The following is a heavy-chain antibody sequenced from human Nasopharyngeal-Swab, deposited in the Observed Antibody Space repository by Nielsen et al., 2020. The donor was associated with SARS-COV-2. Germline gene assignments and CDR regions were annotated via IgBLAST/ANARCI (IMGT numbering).Heavy chain of an antibody. D-gene: IGHD6-19*01. CDR2: ISYSGST. Sequence: SETLSLTCAVSGGSISTYFWSWIRQPPGKGLEWLGYISYSGSTNSNPSLKGRLTISLDTSKNQVSLKLSSVTAADTAVYYCARHERQWLVPRPNWFDPWGQGTLVTVSS. J-gene: IGHJ5*02. CDR3: ARHERQWLVPRPNWFDP. CDR1: GGSISTYF. V-gene: IGHV4-59*08.